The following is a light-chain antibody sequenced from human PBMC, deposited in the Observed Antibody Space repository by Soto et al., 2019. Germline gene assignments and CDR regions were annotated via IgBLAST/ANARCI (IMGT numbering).Light chain of an antibody. Sequence: EIVLTQSPGTLSLSPGERATLSCRASQSVSSSYLAWYQQKPGQAPRLLIYGASSRATGITDMFSGSGSGPNFTLTIDRLEPEDFAVYTCQRYWSSLPITFGQAPRLEIK. CDR3: QRYWSSLPIT. J-gene: IGKJ5*01. CDR2: GAS. V-gene: IGKV3-20*01. CDR1: QSVSSSY.